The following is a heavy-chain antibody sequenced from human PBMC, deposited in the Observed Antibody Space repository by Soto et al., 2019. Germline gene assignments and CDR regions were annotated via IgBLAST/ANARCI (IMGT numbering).Heavy chain of an antibody. Sequence: PGGSLRLSCAASVFTFSSYGMHLVRQSPGKGLEWVALIWFDGSYKYYTESVKGRFTISRDNSKSTLYLQTNSLRAEDTAVDYCARLYCSASSSYPVGAFDIRGQGTTATASS. D-gene: IGHD2-2*01. CDR2: IWFDGSYK. V-gene: IGHV3-33*01. CDR3: ARLYCSASSSYPVGAFDI. J-gene: IGHJ3*02. CDR1: VFTFSSYG.